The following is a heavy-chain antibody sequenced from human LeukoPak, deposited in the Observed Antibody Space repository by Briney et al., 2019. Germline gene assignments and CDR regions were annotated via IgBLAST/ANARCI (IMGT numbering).Heavy chain of an antibody. D-gene: IGHD3-10*01. J-gene: IGHJ4*02. CDR3: ARRTGSYFGQFDS. CDR1: GGSISSSSYY. V-gene: IGHV4-39*07. Sequence: SETPSLTCTVSGGSISSSSYYWGWIRQPPGKGLEWIGSIYYSGSTYYNPSLKSRVTISVDKSKNQFSLKLSSVTAADTAVYYCARRTGSYFGQFDSWGQGTLVTVSS. CDR2: IYYSGST.